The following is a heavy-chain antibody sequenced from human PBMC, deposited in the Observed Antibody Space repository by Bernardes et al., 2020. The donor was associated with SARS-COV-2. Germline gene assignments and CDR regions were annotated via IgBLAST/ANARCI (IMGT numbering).Heavy chain of an antibody. CDR3: TNGLDN. J-gene: IGHJ4*02. V-gene: IGHV3-23*01. Sequence: GGSLRPSCVASGISFSNYAMSWVRQAPGRGLEWVSVITGNGDITYYADSVKGRFTISRDNSKNTLYLQMNSLRAEDTAIYFCTNGLDNWGQGTLVTVSS. CDR2: ITGNGDIT. CDR1: GISFSNYA.